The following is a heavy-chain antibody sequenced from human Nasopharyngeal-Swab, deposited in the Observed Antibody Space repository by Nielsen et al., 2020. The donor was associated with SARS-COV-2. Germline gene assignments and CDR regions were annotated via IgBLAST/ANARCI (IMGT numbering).Heavy chain of an antibody. J-gene: IGHJ2*01. CDR2: ISDGGDST. CDR1: GFSFSTYA. V-gene: IGHV3-23*01. CDR3: AKLAVTVYWYFDV. Sequence: GESLKISCAASGFSFSTYAMSWVRLAPGKGLEWVSSISDGGDSTFYADPVKGRFTISRDNSENTLYLQMSSLRADDTAVYDCAKLAVTVYWYFDVWGPGTLLTVSS.